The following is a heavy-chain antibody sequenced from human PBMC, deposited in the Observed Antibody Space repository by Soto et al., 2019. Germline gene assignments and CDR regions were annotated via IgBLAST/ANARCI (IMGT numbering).Heavy chain of an antibody. CDR3: ATVFEH. J-gene: IGHJ4*02. CDR2: VDSAGRGT. Sequence: VPLVESGGGSVQPGGSLRLSCVASGINFSGFWMHWVRQVPGKGLEWVARVDSAGRGTSYADFVKGRFTVSRDNAKNTVSLQMDSLRVEETAVYYCATVFEHWGQGIRVTVSS. CDR1: GINFSGFW. V-gene: IGHV3-74*01.